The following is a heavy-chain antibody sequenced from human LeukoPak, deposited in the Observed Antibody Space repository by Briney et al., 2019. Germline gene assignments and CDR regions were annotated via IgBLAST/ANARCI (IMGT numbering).Heavy chain of an antibody. CDR1: GFSFSAYS. CDR2: ISSSSSYI. J-gene: IGHJ5*02. D-gene: IGHD6-19*01. V-gene: IGHV3-21*04. CDR3: ARDFSSGWSSSWFDP. Sequence: GGSLRLSCVASGFSFSAYSMNWVRQAPGKGLEWVSSISSSSSYIYYADSVKGRFTISRDNAKNSLYLQMNSLRAEDTAVYYCARDFSSGWSSSWFDPWGQGTLVTVSS.